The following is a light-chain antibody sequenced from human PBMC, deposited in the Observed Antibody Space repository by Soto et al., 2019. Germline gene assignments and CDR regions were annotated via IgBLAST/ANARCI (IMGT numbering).Light chain of an antibody. Sequence: EIVLTQSPATLSVSPGERATLSCRSSQSVSSNLARYQQKPGQAPRLLIYGASTRATGITARFSGTWAGTEFTLTISSMQAEDAAVDYCQQYNNWPRTFGQGTKLESK. CDR1: QSVSSN. V-gene: IGKV3-15*01. CDR3: QQYNNWPRT. CDR2: GAS. J-gene: IGKJ2*01.